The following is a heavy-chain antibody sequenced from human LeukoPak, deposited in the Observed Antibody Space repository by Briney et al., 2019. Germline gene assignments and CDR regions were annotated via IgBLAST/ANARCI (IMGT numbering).Heavy chain of an antibody. Sequence: PGASLRLSCAASGFIFSNYAMSWVRQAPGKGLEWVSAIGGRDGGTYYADSVKGRFTVSRDDPKNTLYLQMNSLRAEDMAVYYCARDLYGDYAFDYWGQGTLVTVSS. V-gene: IGHV3-23*01. CDR3: ARDLYGDYAFDY. D-gene: IGHD4-17*01. J-gene: IGHJ4*02. CDR1: GFIFSNYA. CDR2: IGGRDGGT.